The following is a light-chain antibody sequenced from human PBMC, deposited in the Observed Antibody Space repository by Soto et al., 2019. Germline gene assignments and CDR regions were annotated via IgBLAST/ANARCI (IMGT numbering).Light chain of an antibody. V-gene: IGKV3-20*01. CDR2: TAS. CDR3: QQYGTSPTT. Sequence: PGERATLSCRASQSVLSSYLAWYQHKPGQAPRLLIYTASIRATGIPDRFSGSGSETDFTLTISRLEPEDFAVYYCQQYGTSPTTFGQGTRLEVK. J-gene: IGKJ2*01. CDR1: QSVLSSY.